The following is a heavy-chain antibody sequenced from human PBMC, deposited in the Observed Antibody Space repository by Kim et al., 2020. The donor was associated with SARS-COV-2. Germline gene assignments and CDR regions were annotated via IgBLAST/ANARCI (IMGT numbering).Heavy chain of an antibody. CDR3: ARKSPGYADY. J-gene: IGHJ4*02. D-gene: IGHD5-12*01. V-gene: IGHV1-18*01. CDR2: GYT. Sequence: GYTNYAQKCQGRVTMTTDTTTDTAYMELRSLTSEDTAVYYCARKSPGYADYWGQGTPVTVSS.